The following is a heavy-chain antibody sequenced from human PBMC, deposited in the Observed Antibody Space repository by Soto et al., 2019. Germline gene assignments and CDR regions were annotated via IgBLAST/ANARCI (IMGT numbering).Heavy chain of an antibody. CDR1: GGSISSYY. CDR2: IYYRGST. V-gene: IGHV4-59*08. Sequence: PSETLSLTCTVSGGSISSYYWSWIRQPPGKGLEWIGYIYYRGSTNYNPSLKSRVTISVDTSKNQFSLQLSSVTAADTAVYYCARGPSGDKVDYWGQGTLVTVSS. CDR3: ARGPSGDKVDY. D-gene: IGHD7-27*01. J-gene: IGHJ4*02.